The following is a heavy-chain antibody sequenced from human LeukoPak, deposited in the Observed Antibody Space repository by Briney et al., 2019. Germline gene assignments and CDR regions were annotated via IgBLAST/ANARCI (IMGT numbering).Heavy chain of an antibody. Sequence: ASVKVSCKASGYTFTGPYIHWVRQAPGQGFEWMGWINPNSGDTNYAQKFQGRVTMTEDTSTDTAYMELSSLRSEDTAVYYCALLKITIFGVGSLDPWGQGTLVTVSS. V-gene: IGHV1-2*02. CDR2: INPNSGDT. D-gene: IGHD3-3*01. J-gene: IGHJ5*02. CDR1: GYTFTGPY. CDR3: ALLKITIFGVGSLDP.